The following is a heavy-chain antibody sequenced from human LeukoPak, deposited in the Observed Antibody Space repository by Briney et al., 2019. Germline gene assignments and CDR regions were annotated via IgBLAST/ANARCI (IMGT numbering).Heavy chain of an antibody. CDR3: ARDPASSWYKSYYYGMDV. CDR2: IYYSGST. CDR1: GGSISSYY. J-gene: IGHJ6*02. V-gene: IGHV4-59*01. D-gene: IGHD6-13*01. Sequence: SETLSLTCTVSGGSISSYYWSWIRQPPGKGLEWIGYIYYSGSTNYNPSLKSRVTISVDTSKNQFSLKLSSVTAADTAVYYCARDPASSWYKSYYYGMDVWGQGTTVTVPS.